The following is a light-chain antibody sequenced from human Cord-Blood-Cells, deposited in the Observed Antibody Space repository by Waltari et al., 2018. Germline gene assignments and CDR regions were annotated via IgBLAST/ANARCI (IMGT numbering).Light chain of an antibody. Sequence: EILMTQSSATLSASPGERATLSCRPSQSVSSNLAWYQQKPGQAPRLLIYGASNRATGIPARFSGSGSGTEFTLTISSLESEDFAVYYCQQYNNWPFTFGRGTKVDIK. CDR3: QQYNNWPFT. J-gene: IGKJ4*01. V-gene: IGKV3D-15*01. CDR1: QSVSSN. CDR2: GAS.